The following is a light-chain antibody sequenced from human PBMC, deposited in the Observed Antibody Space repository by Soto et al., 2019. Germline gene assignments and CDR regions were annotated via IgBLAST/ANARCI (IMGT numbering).Light chain of an antibody. CDR2: DVS. CDR1: STDVGGYNY. CDR3: FSYAVSYTFV. Sequence: QSVLTQPRSVSGSPGQSVTISCTGTSTDVGGYNYVSWYQQHPGKAPKLMIYDVSKRPSGVPDRFSGSKSGNTASLTISGLQADDEADYYCFSYAVSYTFVFGTGTKVTVL. J-gene: IGLJ1*01. V-gene: IGLV2-11*01.